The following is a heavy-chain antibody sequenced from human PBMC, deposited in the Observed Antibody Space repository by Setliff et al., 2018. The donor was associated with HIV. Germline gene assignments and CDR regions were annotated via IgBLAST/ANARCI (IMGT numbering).Heavy chain of an antibody. CDR2: INANTGNP. J-gene: IGHJ5*02. CDR3: ARDYNYASGTYNWFDP. D-gene: IGHD3-10*01. CDR1: GYVFTTYV. V-gene: IGHV7-4-1*02. Sequence: ASVKVSCKASGYVFTTYVINWVRQAPGRGLELMGWINANTGNPRYAPGFTGRFVFSLDTSATTAHLQINGLKTDDTAVYYCARDYNYASGTYNWFDPWGQVTLVTVSS.